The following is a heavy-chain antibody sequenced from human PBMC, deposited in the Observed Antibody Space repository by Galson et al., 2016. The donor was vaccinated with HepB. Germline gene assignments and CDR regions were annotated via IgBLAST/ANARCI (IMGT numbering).Heavy chain of an antibody. D-gene: IGHD3-10*01. Sequence: SLRLSCAASGFTFSSYAMHWVRQGPGKGLEWVAVISHDESNIFYADSVKGRFTISRDTSKNTLFLQMNSLRAEDMAVYYCAKDWGAGRGGMIYNWFDPWGQGTLVTVSA. CDR1: GFTFSSYA. CDR3: AKDWGAGRGGMIYNWFDP. J-gene: IGHJ5*02. CDR2: ISHDESNI. V-gene: IGHV3-30*18.